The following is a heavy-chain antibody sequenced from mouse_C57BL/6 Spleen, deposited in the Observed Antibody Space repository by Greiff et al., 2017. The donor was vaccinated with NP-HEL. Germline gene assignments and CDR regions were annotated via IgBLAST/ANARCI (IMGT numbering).Heavy chain of an antibody. CDR2: ISDGGSYT. CDR3: ARGGGNWDNWFAY. CDR1: GFTFSSYA. D-gene: IGHD4-1*01. J-gene: IGHJ3*01. Sequence: DVHLVESGGGLVKPGGSLKLSCAASGFTFSSYAMSWVRQTPEKRLEWVATISDGGSYTYYPDNVKGRFTISRDNAKKNLYLQMSHLKSEDTAMYYCARGGGNWDNWFAYWGQGTLVTVSA. V-gene: IGHV5-4*01.